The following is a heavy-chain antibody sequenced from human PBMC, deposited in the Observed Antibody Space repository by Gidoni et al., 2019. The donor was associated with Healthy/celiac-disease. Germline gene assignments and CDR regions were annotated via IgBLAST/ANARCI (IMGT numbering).Heavy chain of an antibody. Sequence: QVQLVESGRGLVKPGGSLRLSRAAAGFTFSDYYMSWIRQAPGKGLEGVSYISSSSSYTNYADSVKGRFTISRDNANNSLYLQMNSLRAEDTAVYYCASVLYYYDSSGYPYWGHGTLVTVSS. CDR3: ASVLYYYDSSGYPY. D-gene: IGHD3-22*01. J-gene: IGHJ4*01. CDR1: GFTFSDYY. CDR2: ISSSSSYT. V-gene: IGHV3-11*05.